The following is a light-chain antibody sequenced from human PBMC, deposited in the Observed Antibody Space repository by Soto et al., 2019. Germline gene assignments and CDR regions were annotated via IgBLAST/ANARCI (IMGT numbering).Light chain of an antibody. CDR3: SLYTSSSTPAV. V-gene: IGLV2-14*01. CDR1: SSDGGGYNY. J-gene: IGLJ3*02. CDR2: EVS. Sequence: QSALTQPASVSGSPGQSITISCTGTSSDGGGYNYVSWYQQHPGKAPKLMIYEVSNRPSGVSNRFSGSKSGNTASLTISGLQAEDEADYYCSLYTSSSTPAVFGGGTKLTVL.